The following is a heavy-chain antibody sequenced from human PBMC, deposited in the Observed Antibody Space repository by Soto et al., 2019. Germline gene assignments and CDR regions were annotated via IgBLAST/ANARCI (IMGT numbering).Heavy chain of an antibody. CDR2: IIPIFGTA. V-gene: IGHV1-69*12. CDR3: ARDGFTPYGPHSDY. D-gene: IGHD2-2*03. J-gene: IGHJ4*02. Sequence: QVQLVQSGAEVKKPGSSVKVSCKASGGTFSSYAISWVRQAPGQGLEWMGGIIPIFGTANYAQKFQGRVTITADESTSTAYMELRSLRSQATPATYGARDGFTPYGPHSDYGCQGTLVPVSS. CDR1: GGTFSSYA.